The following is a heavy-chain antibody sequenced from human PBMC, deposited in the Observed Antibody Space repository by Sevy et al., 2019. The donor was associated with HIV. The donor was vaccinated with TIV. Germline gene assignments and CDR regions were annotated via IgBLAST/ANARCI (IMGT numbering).Heavy chain of an antibody. CDR1: GFAFSDYY. D-gene: IGHD5-12*01. CDR2: ISSSGSTI. J-gene: IGHJ4*02. CDR3: ARDWREMATISH. V-gene: IGHV3-11*01. Sequence: GGSLRLSCAASGFAFSDYYMSWIRQAPGKGLEWVSYISSSGSTIYYADSVKGRFTISRDNAKNSLYLQMNSLRAEDTAVYYCARDWREMATISHWGQGTLVTVSS.